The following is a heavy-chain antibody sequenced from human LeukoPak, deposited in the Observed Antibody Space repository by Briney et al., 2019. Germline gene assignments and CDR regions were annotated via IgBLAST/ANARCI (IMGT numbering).Heavy chain of an antibody. CDR2: IYHSGST. D-gene: IGHD3-10*01. CDR1: GGSISSSNW. CDR3: ARRRGDDSGTYYIKYYYTYYMDV. Sequence: SETLSLTCAVSGGSISSSNWWSWVRQPPGKGLEWIGEIYHSGSTNYNPSLKSRVTISVDKSKNQFSLKLSSVTAADTAVYYCARRRGDDSGTYYIKYYYTYYMDVWGKGTTVTVSS. V-gene: IGHV4-4*02. J-gene: IGHJ6*03.